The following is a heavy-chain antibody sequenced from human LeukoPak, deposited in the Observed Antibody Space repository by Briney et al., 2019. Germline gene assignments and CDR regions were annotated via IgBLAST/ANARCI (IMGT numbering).Heavy chain of an antibody. CDR3: AREPIVATMLHYYYMDV. D-gene: IGHD5-12*01. J-gene: IGHJ6*03. CDR1: GFTFSSHW. V-gene: IGHV3-74*01. CDR2: INSDGSST. Sequence: GGSLRLSCAASGFTFSSHWMSWVRQAPGKGLVWVSRINSDGSSTSYADSVKGRFTISRDNAKNTLYLQMNSLRAEDTAVYYCAREPIVATMLHYYYMDVWGKGTTVTISS.